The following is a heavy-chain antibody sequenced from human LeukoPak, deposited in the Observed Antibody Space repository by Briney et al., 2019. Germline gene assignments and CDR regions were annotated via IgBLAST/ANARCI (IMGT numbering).Heavy chain of an antibody. CDR1: GFTFKRSA. CDR3: AAWLRFLEWPRVDY. V-gene: IGHV1-58*01. J-gene: IGHJ4*02. CDR2: IVVGSGNT. Sequence: SVKVSCKASGFTFKRSAVQWVRQARGQRLEWIGWIVVGSGNTNYAQKFQERVTITRDMSTNTAYMELSNLRSEDTAVYYCAAWLRFLEWPRVDYWGQGILVTVSS. D-gene: IGHD3-3*01.